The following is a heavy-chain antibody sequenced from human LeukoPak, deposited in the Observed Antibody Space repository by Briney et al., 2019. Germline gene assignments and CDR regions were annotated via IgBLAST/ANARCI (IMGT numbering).Heavy chain of an antibody. J-gene: IGHJ4*02. D-gene: IGHD3-9*01. CDR3: ARDRNDILTGDYFDY. CDR1: GGSISSGDYY. Sequence: SETLSLTCTVSGGSISSGDYYWSWIRQHPGKGPEWIGYIYYSGSTYYNPSLKSRVTISVDTSKNQFSLKLSSVTAADTAVYYCARDRNDILTGDYFDYWGQGTLVTVSS. CDR2: IYYSGST. V-gene: IGHV4-31*03.